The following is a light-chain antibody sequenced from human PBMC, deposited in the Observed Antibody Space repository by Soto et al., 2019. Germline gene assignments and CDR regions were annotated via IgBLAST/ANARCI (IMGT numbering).Light chain of an antibody. Sequence: QSVLTQPASVSGSPGQSITSSCTGTSRDVGGYNYVSWYQQHSGKAPKLIIYDVSNRPTGVSNRFSASKSDSTASLTISGLQAEDEADYYCSSYTSSSTVVFGGGTKLTVL. CDR2: DVS. J-gene: IGLJ2*01. CDR3: SSYTSSSTVV. CDR1: SRDVGGYNY. V-gene: IGLV2-14*01.